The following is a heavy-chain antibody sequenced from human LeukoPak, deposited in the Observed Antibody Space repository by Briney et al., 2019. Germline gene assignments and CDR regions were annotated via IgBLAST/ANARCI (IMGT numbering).Heavy chain of an antibody. V-gene: IGHV3-13*04. Sequence: GGSLRLSCAASGFTFSNSDMHWVRQSAGRGLEWVSTICTEADPFYPGSVKGRFTISRDNAKDSLYLQMNSLRVEDTGVYYCATGERPPPYTTDAWYFALWGRGTRVTVSS. CDR3: ATGERPPPYTTDAWYFAL. J-gene: IGHJ2*01. CDR2: ICTEADP. D-gene: IGHD1-26*01. CDR1: GFTFSNSD.